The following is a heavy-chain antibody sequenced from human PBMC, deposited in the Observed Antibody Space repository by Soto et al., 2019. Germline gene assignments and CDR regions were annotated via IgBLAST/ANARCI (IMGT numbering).Heavy chain of an antibody. V-gene: IGHV3-73*02. CDR3: SRVEYVTSSPIG. CDR2: IRTKSNGYAT. CDR1: GFTFSGSA. Sequence: EVQLVESGGGLVQPGGPLKLSCAASGFTFSGSAIHWVRQASGKGLEWVAGIRTKSNGYATKYASSVKGRFTISRDDSKNMAYLQMNGLKTEDTAMYYCSRVEYVTSSPIGWGQGTLVTVSS. J-gene: IGHJ4*02. D-gene: IGHD6-6*01.